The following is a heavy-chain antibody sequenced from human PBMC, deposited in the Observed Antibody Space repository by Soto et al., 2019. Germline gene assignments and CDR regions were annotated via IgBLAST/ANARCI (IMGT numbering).Heavy chain of an antibody. CDR2: INAYKGNT. CDR1: GYTFTSYD. D-gene: IGHD2-15*01. J-gene: IGHJ4*02. Sequence: QVQLVQSGAEVKKPGASVKVSCKASGYTFTSYDISWVRQAPGQGLEWMGWINAYKGNTNYAQKLQGRVTMTTDTSTSTAYMELRSLTSDDTAVXYCXXXRDGGYSRVWGQGTLVTVSS. CDR3: XXXRDGGYSRV. V-gene: IGHV1-18*01.